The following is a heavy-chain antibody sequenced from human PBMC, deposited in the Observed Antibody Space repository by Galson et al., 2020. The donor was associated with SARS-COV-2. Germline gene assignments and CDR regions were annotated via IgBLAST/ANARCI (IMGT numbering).Heavy chain of an antibody. J-gene: IGHJ4*02. CDR1: GGSISSSRYY. Sequence: SETLSLTCTVSGGSISSSRYYWGWIRQPPGKGLEWIGSIYYSGSTYYNPSLKSRVTISVDTSKNQFSLKLSSVTAADTAVYYCARDLYSSGWVFDYWGQGTLVTVSS. V-gene: IGHV4-39*07. CDR2: IYYSGST. CDR3: ARDLYSSGWVFDY. D-gene: IGHD6-19*01.